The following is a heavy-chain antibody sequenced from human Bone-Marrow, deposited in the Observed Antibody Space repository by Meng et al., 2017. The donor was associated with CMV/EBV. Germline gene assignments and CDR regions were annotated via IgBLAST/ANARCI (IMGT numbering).Heavy chain of an antibody. V-gene: IGHV3-21*01. CDR3: ARAVDINFRFLASYYNGMDV. J-gene: IGHJ6*02. CDR2: ITSSSSYI. CDR1: GFTFSTYS. D-gene: IGHD3-3*01. Sequence: GGSLRLSCAASGFTFSTYSMNWVRQAPGKGLEWVSSITSSSSYIYYADSVKGRFTISRDNAKNSLYLQMNSLRAEDTAVYYCARAVDINFRFLASYYNGMDVWGQGTTVTVYS.